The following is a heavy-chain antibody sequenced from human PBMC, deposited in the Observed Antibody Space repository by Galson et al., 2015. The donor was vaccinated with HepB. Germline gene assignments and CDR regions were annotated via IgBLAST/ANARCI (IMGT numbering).Heavy chain of an antibody. J-gene: IGHJ3*01. CDR2: ISGRGTTT. D-gene: IGHD3-10*01. V-gene: IGHV3-23*01. CDR3: TKDSLRDYYGSGTLWAFDV. CDR1: GFTFNNFA. Sequence: LRLSCAASGFTFNNFAMTWVRQAPGKGLEWVSSISGRGTTTNYADSVKGRFTISRDNSKNTLYLQMKNLRAEDTAVYYCTKDSLRDYYGSGTLWAFDVWGQGTMVTVSS.